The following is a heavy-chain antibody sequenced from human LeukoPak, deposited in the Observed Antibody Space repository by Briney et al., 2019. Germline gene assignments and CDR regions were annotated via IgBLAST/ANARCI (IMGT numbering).Heavy chain of an antibody. CDR1: GFTFDDYG. Sequence: GGSLRLSCAASGFTFDDYGMSWVRQAPGKGLEWVSSSNWNGDSTGYAASVKGRFTISRDDSKNTLHLQMNSLRAEDAAIYYCARGGSGWDFDFWGQGTLVTVSS. D-gene: IGHD6-25*01. J-gene: IGHJ4*02. CDR3: ARGGSGWDFDF. V-gene: IGHV3-20*04. CDR2: SNWNGDST.